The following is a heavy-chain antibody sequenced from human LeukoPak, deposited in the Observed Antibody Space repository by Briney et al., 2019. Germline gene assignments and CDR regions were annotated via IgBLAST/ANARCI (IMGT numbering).Heavy chain of an antibody. V-gene: IGHV4-31*03. Sequence: SETLSLTCTVSGGSISSGGYYWSWIRQHPGKGLEWIGYIYYSGSTYYNPSLKSRVTISVDTSKNQFSLKLSSVTAADTAVYYCARTITMAGLDHWGQGTLVTVSS. CDR3: ARTITMAGLDH. CDR2: IYYSGST. CDR1: GGSISSGGYY. D-gene: IGHD6-19*01. J-gene: IGHJ1*01.